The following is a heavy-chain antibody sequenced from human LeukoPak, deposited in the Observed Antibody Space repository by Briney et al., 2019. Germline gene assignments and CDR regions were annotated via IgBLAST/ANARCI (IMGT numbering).Heavy chain of an antibody. Sequence: PSETLSLTCAVYGGSFNGYYWTWIRQPPGKGLEWIGEINHSGSTDYNPSLKSRVTISVDTSKNRFSLKLNSVTAADTAVYYCARVGVVVPAARYGMDVWGQGTTVTVSS. CDR1: GGSFNGYY. V-gene: IGHV4-34*01. D-gene: IGHD2-2*01. CDR3: ARVGVVVPAARYGMDV. J-gene: IGHJ6*02. CDR2: INHSGST.